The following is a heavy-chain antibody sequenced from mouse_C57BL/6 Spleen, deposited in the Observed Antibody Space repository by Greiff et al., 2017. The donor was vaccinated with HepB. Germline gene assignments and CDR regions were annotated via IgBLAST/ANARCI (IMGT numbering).Heavy chain of an antibody. D-gene: IGHD1-1*01. J-gene: IGHJ2*01. Sequence: EVKLQQSGPELVKPGASVKISCKASGYSFTDYNMNWVKQSNGKSLEWIGVINPNYGTTSYNQKFKGKATLTMDPSSSTAYMQRNSLTSAVSAVYYCARSQCYGSSSYYFDYWGQGTTLTVSS. V-gene: IGHV1-39*01. CDR1: GYSFTDYN. CDR3: ARSQCYGSSSYYFDY. CDR2: INPNYGTT.